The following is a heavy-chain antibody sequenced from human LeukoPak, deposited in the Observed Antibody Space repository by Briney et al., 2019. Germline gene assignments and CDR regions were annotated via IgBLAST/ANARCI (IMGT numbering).Heavy chain of an antibody. CDR2: ISSSSSYI. CDR3: ARESRGAFDI. V-gene: IGHV3-21*01. J-gene: IGHJ3*02. Sequence: GGSLRLSCAVSGFTFSSYSMNWVRQAPGKGLEWVSSISSSSSYIYYADSVKGRFTISRDNAKNSLYLQMNSLRAEDTAVYYCARESRGAFDIWGQGTMVTVSS. CDR1: GFTFSSYS. D-gene: IGHD6-6*01.